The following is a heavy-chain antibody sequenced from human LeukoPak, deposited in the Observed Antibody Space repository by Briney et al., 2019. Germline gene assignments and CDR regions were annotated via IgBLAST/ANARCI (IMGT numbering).Heavy chain of an antibody. V-gene: IGHV3-21*01. D-gene: IGHD2-15*01. CDR2: ISSSSSYI. J-gene: IGHJ6*03. CDR3: ARVVYYYYYMDV. Sequence: GGSLRLSCAASGFTFSRYSMNWVRQAPGKGLEWVSSISSSSSYIYYADSVKGRFTISRDNAKNSQYLQMNSLRAEDTAVYYCARVVYYYYYMDVWGKGTTVTVSS. CDR1: GFTFSRYS.